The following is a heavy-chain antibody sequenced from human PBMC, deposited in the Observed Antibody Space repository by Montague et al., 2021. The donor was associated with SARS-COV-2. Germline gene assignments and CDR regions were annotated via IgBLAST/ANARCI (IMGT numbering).Heavy chain of an antibody. V-gene: IGHV4-59*01. J-gene: IGHJ4*02. CDR3: ARAQNTCFIANCVNYFDV. CDR1: GDSISSYY. CDR2: VHYTGSS. D-gene: IGHD1-1*01. Sequence: SETLSLTCEVSGDSISSYYWSWIRQSPGKGLEWIGYVHYTGSSKYTPSLKTRVTLSLDTPKNHFSLKLRSVTAAGTAIYYCARAQNTCFIANCVNYFDVWGLGALVTVSS.